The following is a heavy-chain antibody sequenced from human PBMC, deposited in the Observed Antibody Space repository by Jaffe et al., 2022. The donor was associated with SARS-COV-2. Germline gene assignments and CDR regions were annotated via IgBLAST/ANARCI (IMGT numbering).Heavy chain of an antibody. V-gene: IGHV3-21*06. Sequence: EVQLVESGGGLVTPGGSLRLSCVASGFTFSTYSMNWVRQAPGKGLEWVSSISASTRYIYYADSVKGRFTVSRDNAKNSLYLQMNSLRAEDTAVYYCARDPLVRGVIPYWGQGTLVTVSS. CDR3: ARDPLVRGVIPY. J-gene: IGHJ4*02. D-gene: IGHD3-10*01. CDR1: GFTFSTYS. CDR2: ISASTRYI.